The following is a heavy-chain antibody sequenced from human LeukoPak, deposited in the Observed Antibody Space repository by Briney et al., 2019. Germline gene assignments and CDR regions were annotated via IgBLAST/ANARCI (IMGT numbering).Heavy chain of an antibody. Sequence: PGGSLRLSCAASGFTFSSYSMNWVRQAPGKGLEWVSSISSSSSYIYYADSVKGRFTISRDNSKNTLYLQMNSLRAEDTAVYYCAKDLPYDSSGYYYGGPFDYWGQGTLVTVSS. V-gene: IGHV3-21*04. CDR2: ISSSSSYI. CDR1: GFTFSSYS. CDR3: AKDLPYDSSGYYYGGPFDY. J-gene: IGHJ4*02. D-gene: IGHD3-22*01.